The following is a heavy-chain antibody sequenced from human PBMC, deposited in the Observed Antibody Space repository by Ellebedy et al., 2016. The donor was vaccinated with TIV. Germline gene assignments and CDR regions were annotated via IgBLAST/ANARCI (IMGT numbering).Heavy chain of an antibody. V-gene: IGHV1-2*02. CDR2: INPNSGGT. Sequence: AASVTVSCKASVYTFTGYYMHWVRQAPGQGLAWMGWINPNSGGTNYAQQFQGRVTITRDTSISTAYMELSRLRSDDTAVYYCARGRPLIQQWSSLYDYWGQGTLVTVSS. J-gene: IGHJ4*02. CDR1: VYTFTGYY. D-gene: IGHD5-18*01. CDR3: ARGRPLIQQWSSLYDY.